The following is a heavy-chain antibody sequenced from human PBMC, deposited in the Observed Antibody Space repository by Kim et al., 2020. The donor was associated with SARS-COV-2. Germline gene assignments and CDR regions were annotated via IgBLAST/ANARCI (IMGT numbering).Heavy chain of an antibody. V-gene: IGHV3-53*01. J-gene: IGHJ4*02. D-gene: IGHD4-17*01. CDR2: IYVAGTT. CDR1: GLSVSNSH. CDR3: ASRPYGYYPFFDY. Sequence: GGSLRLSCAALSGLSVSNSHMTWVRQAPGKGLEWVSFIYVAGTTSYADSVKGRFTVSRDTSRNTLYLQMNSLSADDTAVYFCASRPYGYYPFFDYWGQGT.